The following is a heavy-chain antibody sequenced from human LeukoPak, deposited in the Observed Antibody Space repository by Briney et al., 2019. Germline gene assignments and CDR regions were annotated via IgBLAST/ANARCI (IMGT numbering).Heavy chain of an antibody. CDR1: GLTFSSHA. D-gene: IGHD6-19*01. V-gene: IGHV3-23*01. Sequence: RGSLRLSCAASGLTFSSHAMNWVRQAPGKGLEWVSVISGSGGSTYYADSVKGRFTISRDNSKNTLYLQMNSLRVQDTAVYYCATNAGQWLVPFDYWGQGTLVTVSS. CDR3: ATNAGQWLVPFDY. CDR2: ISGSGGST. J-gene: IGHJ4*02.